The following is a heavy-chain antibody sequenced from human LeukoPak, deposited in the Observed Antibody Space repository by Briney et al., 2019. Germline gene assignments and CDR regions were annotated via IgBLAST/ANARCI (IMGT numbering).Heavy chain of an antibody. J-gene: IGHJ6*02. D-gene: IGHD4-23*01. Sequence: PSETLSLTCIVSGVSISSISSNNYHWGWIRQPPGKGLEWIGSIYYSGSTYYNPSLKSRVTISVDTSKNQFSLKLSSVTAADTALYYCAREMGVVTAHGIDVWGQGTTVTVSS. CDR2: IYYSGST. CDR3: AREMGVVTAHGIDV. CDR1: GVSISSISSNNYH. V-gene: IGHV4-39*02.